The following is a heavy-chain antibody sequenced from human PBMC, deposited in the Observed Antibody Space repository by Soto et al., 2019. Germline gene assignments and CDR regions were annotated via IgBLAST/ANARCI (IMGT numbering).Heavy chain of an antibody. CDR1: GFTFSSYA. Sequence: GGSLRLSCAASGFTFSSYAMSWVRQAPGKGLEWVSAISGSGGSTYYADSVKGRFTISRDNSKNTLYLQMNSLRAEDTAVYYCAKSPDYKGSIGYYYYGIDVWGQGTTVTVSS. CDR2: ISGSGGST. CDR3: AKSPDYKGSIGYYYYGIDV. D-gene: IGHD4-4*01. V-gene: IGHV3-23*01. J-gene: IGHJ6*02.